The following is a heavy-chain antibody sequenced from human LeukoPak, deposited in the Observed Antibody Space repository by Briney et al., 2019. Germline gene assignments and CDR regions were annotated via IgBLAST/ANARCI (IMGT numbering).Heavy chain of an antibody. CDR3: ARDLTVTTIAFDI. V-gene: IGHV4-4*02. D-gene: IGHD4-17*01. CDR1: GGPISSSNW. J-gene: IGHJ3*02. CDR2: IYHSGST. Sequence: SETLSLTCAVSGGPISSSNWWSWVRQPPGKGLEWIGEIYHSGSTNYNPSLKSRVTISVDKSKNQFSLKLSSVTAADTAVYYCARDLTVTTIAFDIWGQGTMVTVSS.